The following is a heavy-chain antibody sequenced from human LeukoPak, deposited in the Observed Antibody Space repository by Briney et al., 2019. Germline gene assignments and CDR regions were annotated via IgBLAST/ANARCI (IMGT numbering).Heavy chain of an antibody. CDR1: GYTLTELS. Sequence: ASVKVSCKVSGYTLTELSMHWVRQAPGKGLEWMGGFDPEDGETIYAQKFQGRVTMTEDTSTDTAYMELSSLRSEDTAVYYCARERGSCSSASCYTSDAFDMWGQGTMVTVSS. V-gene: IGHV1-24*01. CDR3: ARERGSCSSASCYTSDAFDM. D-gene: IGHD2-2*02. J-gene: IGHJ3*02. CDR2: FDPEDGET.